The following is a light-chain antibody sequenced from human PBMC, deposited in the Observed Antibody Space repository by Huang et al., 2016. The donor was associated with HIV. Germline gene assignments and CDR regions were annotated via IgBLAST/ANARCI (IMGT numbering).Light chain of an antibody. Sequence: DIQMTQSPSSLSASVGDSVTITFKASRDMRKYVNWYQQKPGKAPKLLIYDVANLQTGVPSRFSGNGSGTHFNLTITDVQPEDTATYYCQQYDDTYTFGQGTNLEIK. CDR3: QQYDDTYT. CDR2: DVA. CDR1: RDMRKY. J-gene: IGKJ2*01. V-gene: IGKV1-33*01.